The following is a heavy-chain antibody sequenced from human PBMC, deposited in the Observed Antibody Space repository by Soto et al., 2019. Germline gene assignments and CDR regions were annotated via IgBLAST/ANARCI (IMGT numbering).Heavy chain of an antibody. V-gene: IGHV4-39*01. CDR2: NYYNGSS. Sequence: YPSETLSLTCTVSGGSISSSSYYWGWIRQPPGKGLEWIGSNYYNGSSYYNPSLMSLVTISVDMSNYQFFLKLSFVTAADMAVFYCARHPIYYGSGFSLFDYWGQGTLVTVSS. J-gene: IGHJ4*02. D-gene: IGHD3-10*01. CDR1: GGSISSSSYY. CDR3: ARHPIYYGSGFSLFDY.